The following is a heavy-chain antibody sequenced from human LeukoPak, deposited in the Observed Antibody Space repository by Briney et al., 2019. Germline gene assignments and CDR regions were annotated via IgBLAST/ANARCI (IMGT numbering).Heavy chain of an antibody. J-gene: IGHJ4*02. CDR3: ARVQSRVDIVASDY. Sequence: GGSLRLSCAASGFTFSSYSMNWVRQAPGKGLEWVSSISSSSSYIYYADSVKGRFTISRDNAKNSLYLQMNSLRAEDTAVYYCARVQSRVDIVASDYWGQGTLVTVPS. CDR1: GFTFSSYS. CDR2: ISSSSSYI. V-gene: IGHV3-21*01. D-gene: IGHD5-12*01.